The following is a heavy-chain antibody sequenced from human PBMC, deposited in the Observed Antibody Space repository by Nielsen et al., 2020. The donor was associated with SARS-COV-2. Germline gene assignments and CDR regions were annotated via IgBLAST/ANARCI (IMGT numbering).Heavy chain of an antibody. CDR3: ATEPAVAGQGRLDY. J-gene: IGHJ4*02. V-gene: IGHV7-4-1*02. CDR2: ISTRTGNP. CDR1: SYSFISIS. Sequence: SLQVSCNASSYSFISISINWVRHAPAQWLVWMGWISTRTGNPTYAQGFTGRFVLSLDTSVSTEYLEITSLRGEDTAVYYCATEPAVAGQGRLDYWGKGTMVSVST. D-gene: IGHD6-19*01.